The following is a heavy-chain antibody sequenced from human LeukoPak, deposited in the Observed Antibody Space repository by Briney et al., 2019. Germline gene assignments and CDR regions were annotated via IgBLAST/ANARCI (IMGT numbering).Heavy chain of an antibody. CDR1: GYTFTDYY. D-gene: IGHD1-14*01. CDR3: ARANHNDY. J-gene: IGHJ4*02. Sequence: ASVTVSCKASGYTFTDYYMHWVRQAPGQGLEWMGWINPNSGATNYVQKFQGRVTVTRDTSIRTAYMELSSLRSDDTAVYYCARANHNDYWGQGTLVTVSS. V-gene: IGHV1-2*02. CDR2: INPNSGAT.